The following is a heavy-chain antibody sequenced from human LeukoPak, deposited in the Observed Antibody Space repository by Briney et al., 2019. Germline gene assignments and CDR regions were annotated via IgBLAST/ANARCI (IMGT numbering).Heavy chain of an antibody. CDR2: IYHSGST. Sequence: SGTLSLTCAVSGGSISSSNWWSWVRQPPGKGLEWIGEIYHSGSTNYNPSLESRVTISVDTSQNQFSLRLSSVTAADTAVYYCARGRYVTTRGGAAAGFLDYWGQGTLVTVST. CDR1: GGSISSSNW. V-gene: IGHV4-4*02. J-gene: IGHJ4*02. D-gene: IGHD6-13*01. CDR3: ARGRYVTTRGGAAAGFLDY.